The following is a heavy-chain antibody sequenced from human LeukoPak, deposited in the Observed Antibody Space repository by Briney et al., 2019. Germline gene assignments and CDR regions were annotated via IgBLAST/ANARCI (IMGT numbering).Heavy chain of an antibody. Sequence: GASAKVSCKASGGTFSSYAISWVRQAPGQGLEWMGRIIPILGIANYAQKFQGRVTITADKSTSTAYMELSSLRSEDTAVYYCARDEFYCSSTSCYLPPKTHYFQHWGQGTLVTVSS. J-gene: IGHJ1*01. V-gene: IGHV1-69*04. D-gene: IGHD2-2*01. CDR1: GGTFSSYA. CDR3: ARDEFYCSSTSCYLPPKTHYFQH. CDR2: IIPILGIA.